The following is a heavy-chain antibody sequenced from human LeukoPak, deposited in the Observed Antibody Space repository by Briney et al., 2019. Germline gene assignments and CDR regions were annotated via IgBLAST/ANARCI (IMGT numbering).Heavy chain of an antibody. CDR1: GGTFSSYA. D-gene: IGHD3-22*01. Sequence: SVKVSCKASGGTFSSYAISWVRQAPGQGLEWMGGIIPIFGTANYAQKFQGRVTITTDESTSTAYMELSSLRSEDTAVFYCARVFQPYYYDSSGYTAWGQGTLVTVSS. J-gene: IGHJ4*02. V-gene: IGHV1-69*05. CDR3: ARVFQPYYYDSSGYTA. CDR2: IIPIFGTA.